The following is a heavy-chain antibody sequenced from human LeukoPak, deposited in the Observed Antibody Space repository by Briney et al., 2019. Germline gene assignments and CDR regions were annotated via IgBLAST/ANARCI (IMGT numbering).Heavy chain of an antibody. Sequence: SETLSLTCTVSGGSVSSGSYYWSWIRQPPGRGLEWIGYIYYSGSTNYNPSLKSRVTISADTSKNQFSLKVNSVTAADTAVYYCARLGRIPAAMSSVPFWGQGTLVTVSS. CDR3: ARLGRIPAAMSSVPF. CDR2: IYYSGST. J-gene: IGHJ4*02. V-gene: IGHV4-61*01. D-gene: IGHD2-2*01. CDR1: GGSVSSGSYY.